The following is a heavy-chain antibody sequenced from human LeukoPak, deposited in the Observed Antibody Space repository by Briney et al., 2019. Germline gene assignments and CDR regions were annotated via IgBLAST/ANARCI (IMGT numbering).Heavy chain of an antibody. CDR3: AATYSSGWYVWNFDY. J-gene: IGHJ4*02. D-gene: IGHD6-19*01. CDR2: INPNSGGT. V-gene: IGHV1-2*02. CDR1: GYTFTGYY. Sequence: ASVKISCKASGYTFTGYYMHWVRQAPGQGLEWMGWINPNSGGTNYAQKFQGRVTMTRDTSISTAYMELSRLRSDDTAVYYCAATYSSGWYVWNFDYRGQGTLVTVSS.